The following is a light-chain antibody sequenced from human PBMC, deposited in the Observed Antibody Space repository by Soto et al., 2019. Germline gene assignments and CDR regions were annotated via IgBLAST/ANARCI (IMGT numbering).Light chain of an antibody. CDR3: QQYASSSYP. CDR1: QSVSSSY. CDR2: GAS. J-gene: IGKJ2*01. Sequence: EIVWTQSPATLSLSPGDRATLSGRPGQSVSSSYLAWYQQKPGQAPRLLIYGASRRATGIPDRFSGSGSGTDFTLTISRLEPEDFAVYFCQQYASSSYPFGQGTKLEIK. V-gene: IGKV3-20*01.